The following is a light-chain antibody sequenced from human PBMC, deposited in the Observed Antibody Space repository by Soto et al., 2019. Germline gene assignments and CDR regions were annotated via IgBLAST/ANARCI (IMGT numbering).Light chain of an antibody. CDR2: GAS. CDR3: QQYNDWPPT. CDR1: QRVRGH. J-gene: IGKJ1*01. Sequence: DIVLTQSPATLSVSPGERASLSCMASQRVRGHLAWYQQKPGQAPRLLIYGASTRATGIPARFSGSGSGTEFTFTISSLQSEDFAVYYCQQYNDWPPTFGQGTKVDI. V-gene: IGKV3-15*01.